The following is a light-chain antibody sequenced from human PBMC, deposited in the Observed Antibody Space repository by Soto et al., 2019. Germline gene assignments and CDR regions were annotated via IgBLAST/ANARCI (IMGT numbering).Light chain of an antibody. CDR1: SSDVGSYYL. Sequence: QSALTQPASVSGSPGQSITVSCTGTSSDVGSYYLVSWYQQHPGKAPKLMIYEVSKRPSGVSNRCSGSKSGNTASLTSSGLQAEDEADYYCCSYAGSSTFEGLYVFGTGTKVTVL. CDR3: CSYAGSSTFEGLYV. V-gene: IGLV2-23*02. CDR2: EVS. J-gene: IGLJ1*01.